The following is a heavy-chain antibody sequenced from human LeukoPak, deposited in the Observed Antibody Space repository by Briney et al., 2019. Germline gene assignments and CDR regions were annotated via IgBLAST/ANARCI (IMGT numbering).Heavy chain of an antibody. CDR1: GFTFSDYY. CDR3: ASGYYDFCSGYSPLDY. D-gene: IGHD3-3*01. J-gene: IGHJ4*02. CDR2: ISSSGSTI. V-gene: IGHV3-11*01. Sequence: PGGSLRLSCAASGFTFSDYYMSWIRQAPGKGLEWVSYISSSGSTIYYADSVKGRFTISRDNAKNSLYLQMNSLRAEDTAVYYCASGYYDFCSGYSPLDYWGQGTLVTVSS.